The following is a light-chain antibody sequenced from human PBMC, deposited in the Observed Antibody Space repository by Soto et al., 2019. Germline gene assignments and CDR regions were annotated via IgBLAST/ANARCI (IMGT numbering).Light chain of an antibody. CDR3: LQDYNYPWT. Sequence: IQMTQSPSSLSASVGDRVTITCRASQSISSYLNWYQQKPGKAPKLLIYAASTLQSGVPSRFSGSGSGTGFTLTISSLQPEDCATYYCLQDYNYPWTFGQGTKVDTK. J-gene: IGKJ1*01. CDR1: QSISSY. CDR2: AAS. V-gene: IGKV1-6*01.